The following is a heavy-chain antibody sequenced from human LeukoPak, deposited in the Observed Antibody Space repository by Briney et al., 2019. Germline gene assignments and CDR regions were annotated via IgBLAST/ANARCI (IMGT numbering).Heavy chain of an antibody. CDR2: ISGSGGST. CDR1: GFTFSSYG. D-gene: IGHD6-19*01. J-gene: IGHJ3*02. V-gene: IGHV3-23*01. CDR3: AKGSSGWFQDAFDI. Sequence: PGGSLRLSCAASGFTFSSYGMSWVRQAPGKGLEWVSAISGSGGSTYYADSVKGRLTISRDNSKNTLYLQLNRLRAEDTAVYYCAKGSSGWFQDAFDIWGQGTMVTVSS.